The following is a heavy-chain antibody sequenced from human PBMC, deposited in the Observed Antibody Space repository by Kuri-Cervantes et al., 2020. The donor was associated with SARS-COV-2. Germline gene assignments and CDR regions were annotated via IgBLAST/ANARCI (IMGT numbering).Heavy chain of an antibody. CDR3: ARETGPTPGLHGWFDP. Sequence: ASVKVSCKASGYTFTGYYMHWVRQAPGQGLEWMGWINPNSGGTNYAQKFQGRVTMTRDTSISTAYMELSRLRSDDTAVYYCARETGPTPGLHGWFDPWGQGTLVTVSS. CDR1: GYTFTGYY. V-gene: IGHV1-2*02. J-gene: IGHJ5*02. CDR2: INPNSGGT. D-gene: IGHD3-10*01.